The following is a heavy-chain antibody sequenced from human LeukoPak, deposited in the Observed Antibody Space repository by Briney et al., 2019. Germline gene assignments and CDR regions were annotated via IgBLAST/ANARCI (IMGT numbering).Heavy chain of an antibody. CDR3: ARSDYSNYYYYMDV. CDR1: GDSISTCY. CDR2: IYYSGST. V-gene: IGHV4-59*01. D-gene: IGHD4-11*01. J-gene: IGHJ6*03. Sequence: SETLSLTCTVSGDSISTCYWSWIRQPPGKGLEWIAYIYYSGSTSYNPSLKSRVTISVDTSKNQFSLKLSSVTAADTAVYYCARSDYSNYYYYMDVWGKGTTVTVSS.